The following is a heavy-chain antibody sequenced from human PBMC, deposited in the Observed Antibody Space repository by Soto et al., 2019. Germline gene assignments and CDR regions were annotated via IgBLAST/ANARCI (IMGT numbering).Heavy chain of an antibody. D-gene: IGHD6-13*01. CDR1: GGTFSSYA. CDR3: ASAGYSSSWVYYGMDV. V-gene: IGHV1-69*13. Sequence: SVKVSCKSSGGTFSSYAISCVRQAPGQGLEWMGGIIPIFGTANYAQKFQGRVTITADESTSTAYMELSSLRSEDTAVYYCASAGYSSSWVYYGMDVWGQGTTVTVSS. CDR2: IIPIFGTA. J-gene: IGHJ6*02.